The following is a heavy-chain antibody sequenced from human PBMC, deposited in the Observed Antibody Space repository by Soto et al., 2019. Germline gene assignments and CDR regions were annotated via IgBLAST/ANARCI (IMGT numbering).Heavy chain of an antibody. Sequence: QVQLQESGPGLVKPSETLSLTCTVSGGSISSYYWSWIRQPAGKGLEWIGRSYTSGSPNYNPSLKIRVTMSVDTSKNQCSLKLSSVTAADTAVYDCARSIVGATTVPPHWYFDLWGRGTLVTVSS. J-gene: IGHJ2*01. D-gene: IGHD1-26*01. CDR2: SYTSGSP. V-gene: IGHV4-4*07. CDR3: ARSIVGATTVPPHWYFDL. CDR1: GGSISSYY.